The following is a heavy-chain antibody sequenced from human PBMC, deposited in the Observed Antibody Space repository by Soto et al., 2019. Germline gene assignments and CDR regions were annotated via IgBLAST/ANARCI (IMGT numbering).Heavy chain of an antibody. Sequence: SETLCLTSAVFGGWFSGYDGSWIRQHPGKGLEWIGEINHSGSTNYNPSLKSRVTISVDTSKNQFSLKLSSVTAADTAVYYCARTGRAYYYGSGSYYRNYYFDYWGQGTLVTVSS. CDR2: INHSGST. CDR3: ARTGRAYYYGSGSYYRNYYFDY. D-gene: IGHD3-10*01. J-gene: IGHJ4*02. CDR1: GGWFSGYD. V-gene: IGHV4-34*01.